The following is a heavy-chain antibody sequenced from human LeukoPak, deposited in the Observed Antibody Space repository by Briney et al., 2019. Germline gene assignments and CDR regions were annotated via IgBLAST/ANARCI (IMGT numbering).Heavy chain of an antibody. CDR3: AKGAVVVPAASTVYYYMDV. CDR1: GLSVSSNF. Sequence: GGSLRLSCAATGLSVSSNFMSWVRQAPGKGLEWVSAISGSGGSTYYADSVKGRFTISRDNSKNTLYLQMNSLRAEDTAVYYCAKGAVVVPAASTVYYYMDVWGKGTTVTVSS. J-gene: IGHJ6*03. V-gene: IGHV3-23*01. D-gene: IGHD2-2*01. CDR2: ISGSGGST.